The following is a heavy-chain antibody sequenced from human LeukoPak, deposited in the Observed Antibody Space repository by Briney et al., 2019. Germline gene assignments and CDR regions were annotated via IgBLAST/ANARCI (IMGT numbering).Heavy chain of an antibody. CDR2: VYYRGFT. D-gene: IGHD3-3*01. CDR1: GGSISTYY. V-gene: IGHV4-59*01. Sequence: NPLETLSLTCTVSGGSISTYYWTWIRQPPGKGLEWLGYVYYRGFTNYNPSPKSRVTISVDTPENQFSLKLSSVTTADTAVYYCARVNYDFWSGYDPTRAPFDPWGQGTLVTVSS. CDR3: ARVNYDFWSGYDPTRAPFDP. J-gene: IGHJ5*02.